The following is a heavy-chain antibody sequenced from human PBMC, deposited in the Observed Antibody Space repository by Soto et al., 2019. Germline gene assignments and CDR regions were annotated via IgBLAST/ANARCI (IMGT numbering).Heavy chain of an antibody. CDR1: GYTFTTFW. V-gene: IGHV5-10-1*01. Sequence: GESLKISCTGFGYTFTTFWISWVRQMPGRGLEWMGRIDPRDSYTNYSPSFQGHVTISGDKSISTVYLQWASLKASDAAMYYCARLYCSSSTCDSWFDPWGQGTLVTVSS. J-gene: IGHJ5*02. CDR2: IDPRDSYT. D-gene: IGHD2-2*01. CDR3: ARLYCSSSTCDSWFDP.